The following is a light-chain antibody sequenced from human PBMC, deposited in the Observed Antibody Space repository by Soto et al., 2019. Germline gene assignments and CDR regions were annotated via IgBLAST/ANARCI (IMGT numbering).Light chain of an antibody. CDR2: GAS. J-gene: IGKJ5*01. Sequence: EIVLTQSPGTLSLSSGERATLSCRASQSVSSNYLTWYQQKPGQAPRLLIYGASSRATGIPDRFSGSGSGTDFTLTISSLQPEGFATYYCQQASSFPPTFGQGTRLETK. V-gene: IGKV3-20*01. CDR1: QSVSSNY. CDR3: QQASSFPPT.